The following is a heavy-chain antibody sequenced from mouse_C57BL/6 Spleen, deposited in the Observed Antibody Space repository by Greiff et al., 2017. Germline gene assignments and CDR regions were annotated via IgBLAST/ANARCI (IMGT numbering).Heavy chain of an antibody. V-gene: IGHV1-39*01. Sequence: EVKVVESGPELVKPGASVKISCKASGYSFTDYNMNWVKQSNGKSLEWIGVINPNYGTTSYNQKFKGKATLTVDQSSSTAYMQLNSLTSEDSAVYYCARRDGSSYYFDYWGQGTTLTVSS. CDR1: GYSFTDYN. CDR2: INPNYGTT. D-gene: IGHD1-1*01. J-gene: IGHJ2*01. CDR3: ARRDGSSYYFDY.